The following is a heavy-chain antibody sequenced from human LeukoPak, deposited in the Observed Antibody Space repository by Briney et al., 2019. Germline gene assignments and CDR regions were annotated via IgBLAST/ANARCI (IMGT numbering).Heavy chain of an antibody. D-gene: IGHD2-8*01. Sequence: GGSLRLSCAASGFAFSNSNMNWVRQAPGKGLEWVSYISSSSDTIYYADSVKGRFTISRDNAKNSLYVQVNSLRAEDTAVYYCARDQGAIDVLMVYASFDYWGQGTLVTVSS. V-gene: IGHV3-48*01. CDR3: ARDQGAIDVLMVYASFDY. CDR1: GFAFSNSN. J-gene: IGHJ4*02. CDR2: ISSSSDTI.